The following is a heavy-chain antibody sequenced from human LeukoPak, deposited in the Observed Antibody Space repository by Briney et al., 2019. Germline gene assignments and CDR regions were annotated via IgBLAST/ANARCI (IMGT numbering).Heavy chain of an antibody. J-gene: IGHJ3*01. CDR1: GFNSGVNFDEFG. CDR3: AREEGDGFDV. V-gene: IGHV3-20*04. Sequence: GGSLRLSCAASGFNSGVNFDEFGMNWVRQAPGKGLEWVSGINWNGGSTGYADSVKGRFTISRDNAKNSLYLQMNSPRAEDTALYYCAREEGDGFDVWGQGTMVTVSS. CDR2: INWNGGST.